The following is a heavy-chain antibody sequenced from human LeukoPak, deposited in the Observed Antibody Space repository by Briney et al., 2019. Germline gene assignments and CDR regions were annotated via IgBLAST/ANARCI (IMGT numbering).Heavy chain of an antibody. CDR3: VGGSYYFDY. CDR2: INSDGSTT. D-gene: IGHD1-26*01. J-gene: IGHJ4*02. CDR1: GFTFSSYW. Sequence: GGSLRLSCAASGFTFSSYWMHWVRQAPGKGLVWVSRINSDGSTTSYADSVKGRITISRDNAKSTLYLQMNSLRAEDTAVYYCVGGSYYFDYWGQGTLVTVSS. V-gene: IGHV3-74*01.